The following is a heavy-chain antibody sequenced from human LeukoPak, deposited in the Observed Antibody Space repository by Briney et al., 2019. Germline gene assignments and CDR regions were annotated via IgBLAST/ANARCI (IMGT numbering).Heavy chain of an antibody. CDR2: IYYSGST. Sequence: SETLSLTCTVSGGSISSSRYYWGWIRQPPGKGLEWIGSIYYSGSTYYNPSLKSRVTISVDTSRNQFSLKLSSVTAADTAVYYCARGEQPDLWGQGTLVTVSS. V-gene: IGHV4-39*01. CDR1: GGSISSSRYY. CDR3: ARGEQPDL. J-gene: IGHJ1*01. D-gene: IGHD1-26*01.